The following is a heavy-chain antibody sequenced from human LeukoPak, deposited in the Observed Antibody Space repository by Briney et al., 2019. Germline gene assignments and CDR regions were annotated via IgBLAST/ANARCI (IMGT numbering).Heavy chain of an antibody. Sequence: ASVKVSCKASGYTFTSYGISWVRQAPGQGLEWKGWISAYNGNTNYAQKLQGRVTMTTDKSTSTAYMELRSLRSDDTAVYYCARESIAVAGTHHNYYYYGMDVWGQGTTVTVSS. CDR2: ISAYNGNT. CDR3: ARESIAVAGTHHNYYYYGMDV. J-gene: IGHJ6*02. V-gene: IGHV1-18*01. CDR1: GYTFTSYG. D-gene: IGHD6-19*01.